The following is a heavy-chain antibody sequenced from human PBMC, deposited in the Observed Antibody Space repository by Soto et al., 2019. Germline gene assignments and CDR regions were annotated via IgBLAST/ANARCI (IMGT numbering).Heavy chain of an antibody. V-gene: IGHV3-23*01. CDR3: ANAKALIAAAADY. Sequence: EVQLLESGGGLVQPGGSLRLSCAASGFTFSSYAMSWVRQAPGKGLEWVSAISGSSGSTYYADAVKGRFTISRDNSKNTMYLQMKSMRAEDKAVYYCANAKALIAAAADYWGQGTLVTVSS. J-gene: IGHJ4*02. CDR1: GFTFSSYA. D-gene: IGHD6-13*01. CDR2: ISGSSGST.